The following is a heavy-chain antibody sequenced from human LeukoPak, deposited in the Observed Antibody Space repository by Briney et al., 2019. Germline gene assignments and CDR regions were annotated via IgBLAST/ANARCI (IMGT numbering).Heavy chain of an antibody. Sequence: SETLSLTCTVSGGSINSYYWSWIRQPPGKGLEWIGYIYYSGSTNYNPSLKSRVTISVDTSKNQFSLKLSSVTAADTVVYYCARVIDYYMDVWGKGTTVTVSS. J-gene: IGHJ6*03. D-gene: IGHD3-16*01. CDR2: IYYSGST. V-gene: IGHV4-59*01. CDR1: GGSINSYY. CDR3: ARVIDYYMDV.